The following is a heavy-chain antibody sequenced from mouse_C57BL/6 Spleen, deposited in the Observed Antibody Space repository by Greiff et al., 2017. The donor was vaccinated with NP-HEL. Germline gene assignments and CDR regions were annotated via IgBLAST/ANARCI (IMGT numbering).Heavy chain of an antibody. CDR3: AVAHYYAMDY. J-gene: IGHJ4*01. CDR2: IHPNSGST. Sequence: QVQLQQPGAELVKPGASVKLSCKASGYTFTSYWMHWVKQRPGQGLEWIGMIHPNSGSTNYNEKFKSKATLLVDKSSSTAYMQLSSLTSEDSAVYYCAVAHYYAMDYWGQGTSVTVSS. D-gene: IGHD1-1*02. CDR1: GYTFTSYW. V-gene: IGHV1-64*01.